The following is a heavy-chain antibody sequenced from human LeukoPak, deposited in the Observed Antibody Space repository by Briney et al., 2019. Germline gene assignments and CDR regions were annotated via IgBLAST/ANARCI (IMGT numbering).Heavy chain of an antibody. Sequence: PGGSLRVSCAASGFPFGNYWMHWVRQAPGKWLLWVSRINGDGSKTDYADSVKGRFTISRDNAKDTLYLQMSSLRDEDTAVYYCARTSYCSGDCHLHFDYWGQGTLVTVSS. J-gene: IGHJ4*02. CDR1: GFPFGNYW. CDR3: ARTSYCSGDCHLHFDY. CDR2: INGDGSKT. V-gene: IGHV3-74*01. D-gene: IGHD2-21*02.